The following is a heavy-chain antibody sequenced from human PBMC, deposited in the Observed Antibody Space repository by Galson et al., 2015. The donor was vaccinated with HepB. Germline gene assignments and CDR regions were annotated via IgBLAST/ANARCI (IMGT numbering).Heavy chain of an antibody. Sequence: SVKVSCKVSGYTLTELSMHWVRQAPGKGLEWMGGFDPEDGETIYAQKFQGRVTMTEDTSTDTAYMELSSLRSEDTAVYYCATDAAAMDGGYYYYMDVWGKGTTVTVSS. CDR2: FDPEDGET. CDR1: GYTLTELS. J-gene: IGHJ6*03. V-gene: IGHV1-24*01. D-gene: IGHD2-2*01. CDR3: ATDAAAMDGGYYYYMDV.